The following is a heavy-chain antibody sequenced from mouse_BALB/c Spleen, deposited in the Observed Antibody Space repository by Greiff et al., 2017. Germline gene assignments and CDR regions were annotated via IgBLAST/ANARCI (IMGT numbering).Heavy chain of an antibody. CDR1: GFTFSSYT. Sequence: EVQLVESGGGLVKPGGSLKLSCAASGFTFSSYTMSWVRQTPEKRLEWVATISSGGSYTYYPDSVKGRFTISRDNAKNTLYLQMSSLKSEDTAMYYCTRDKDDGYYFDYWGQGTTLTVSS. V-gene: IGHV5-6-4*01. J-gene: IGHJ2*01. CDR2: ISSGGSYT. CDR3: TRDKDDGYYFDY. D-gene: IGHD2-3*01.